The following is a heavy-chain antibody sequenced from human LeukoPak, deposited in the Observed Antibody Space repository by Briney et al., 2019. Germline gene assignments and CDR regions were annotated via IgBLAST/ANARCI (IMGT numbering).Heavy chain of an antibody. CDR3: TTAGTGPTRRAAELY. D-gene: IGHD1-1*01. J-gene: IGHJ4*02. CDR2: IKSKTDGGTT. CDR1: GFTFSNAW. Sequence: GGSLRLSCAASGFTFSNAWMSWVRQAPGKGREWGGRIKSKTDGGTTDYAAPVKGRFTISRDDSKNTLYLQMNSLKTEDTAVYYCTTAGTGPTRRAAELYWGQGTLVTVSS. V-gene: IGHV3-15*01.